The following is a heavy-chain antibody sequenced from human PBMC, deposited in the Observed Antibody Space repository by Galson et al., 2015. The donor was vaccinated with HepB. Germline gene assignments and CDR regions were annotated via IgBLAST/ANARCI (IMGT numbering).Heavy chain of an antibody. CDR3: ARGGLYYGSGSYFDY. J-gene: IGHJ4*02. Sequence: SVKVSCKASGGSFRNYAISWVRQAPGQGLEWMGGIIPMSGTAKYAQKFQDRVTVTADESTSTAYMEMSSLRSEDTAVYYCARGGLYYGSGSYFDYWGQGTLVTVSS. CDR2: IIPMSGTA. D-gene: IGHD3-10*01. CDR1: GGSFRNYA. V-gene: IGHV1-69*13.